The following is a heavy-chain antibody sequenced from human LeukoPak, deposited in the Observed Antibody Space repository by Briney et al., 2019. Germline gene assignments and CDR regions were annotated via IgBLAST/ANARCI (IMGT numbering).Heavy chain of an antibody. D-gene: IGHD1-26*01. CDR3: TTGPPSGSFDY. V-gene: IGHV3-15*01. CDR1: GFTFRNAW. Sequence: GGSLRLSCAASGFTFRNAWMSWVRQAPGKGLEWVGRIKSKTDGGTTDYAAPVKGRFTISRDDSKNTLYLQMNSLKTEDTAVYYCTTGPPSGSFDYWGQGTLVTVSS. J-gene: IGHJ4*02. CDR2: IKSKTDGGTT.